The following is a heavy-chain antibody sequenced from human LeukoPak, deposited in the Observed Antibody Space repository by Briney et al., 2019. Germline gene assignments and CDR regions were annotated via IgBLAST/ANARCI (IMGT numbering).Heavy chain of an antibody. CDR3: ARQSYKGIDY. Sequence: GGSLRLSCAASGFTVSSNYMSWVRQAPGKGLEWVSVIYSGGSTYYADSVRGRFTLSRDNSKNTLYLQMNSLRAEDTAVYYCARQSYKGIDYWGQGTLVTVSS. CDR2: IYSGGST. J-gene: IGHJ4*02. V-gene: IGHV3-66*04. CDR1: GFTVSSNY. D-gene: IGHD1-26*01.